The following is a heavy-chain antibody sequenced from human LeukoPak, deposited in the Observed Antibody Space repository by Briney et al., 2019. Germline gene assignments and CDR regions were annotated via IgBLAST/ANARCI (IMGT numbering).Heavy chain of an antibody. J-gene: IGHJ4*02. D-gene: IGHD3-3*01. Sequence: SQTLSLTCTICGDSVSSNSAAWNWIRQSPSRGLEWLGRTYYRSKWYNDYAVSVKSRITINPDTSKNQFSLQLNSVTPEDTAVYYCARDVDFWSGYSYYFDYWGQGTVVTVSS. CDR3: ARDVDFWSGYSYYFDY. V-gene: IGHV6-1*01. CDR1: GDSVSSNSAA. CDR2: TYYRSKWYN.